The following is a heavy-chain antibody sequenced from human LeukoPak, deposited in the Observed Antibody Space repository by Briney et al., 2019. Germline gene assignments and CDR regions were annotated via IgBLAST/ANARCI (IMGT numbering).Heavy chain of an antibody. CDR3: AKSVVVVAATPSDY. CDR1: GFTFSSYA. D-gene: IGHD2-15*01. V-gene: IGHV3-23*01. J-gene: IGHJ4*02. CDR2: ISGSGGST. Sequence: GGSLTLSCAASGFTFSSYAMSWVRQAPGKGLEWVSAISGSGGSTYYADSVKGRFTISRDNSKNTLYLQMNSLRAEDTAVYYCAKSVVVVAATPSDYWGQGTLVTVSS.